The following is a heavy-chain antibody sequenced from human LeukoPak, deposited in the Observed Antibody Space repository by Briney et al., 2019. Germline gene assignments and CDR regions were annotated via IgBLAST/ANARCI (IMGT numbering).Heavy chain of an antibody. J-gene: IGHJ4*02. D-gene: IGHD5-12*01. Sequence: GGSLRLSCAASGFTFRTYEMNWVRQAPGMGLEWVSYISSSGSTKYYADSVKGRFTISRDNAKNSLFLQMNILRAEDTAVYYCARDWDSGYDTYYFDYWGQGTLVTVSS. CDR2: ISSSGSTK. CDR1: GFTFRTYE. V-gene: IGHV3-48*03. CDR3: ARDWDSGYDTYYFDY.